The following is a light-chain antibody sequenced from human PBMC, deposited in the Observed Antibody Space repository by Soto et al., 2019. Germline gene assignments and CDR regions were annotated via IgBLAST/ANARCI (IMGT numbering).Light chain of an antibody. CDR3: CSYAGSSTHYV. V-gene: IGLV2-23*02. CDR1: SSEVGSYNL. J-gene: IGLJ1*01. Sequence: QSVLTQPASVSGSPGQSITISRTGTSSEVGSYNLVSWYQQHPGKAPKRMIYEVSKRPSGVSNRFSGSKSGNPASLTISGLQAEDEADYYCCSYAGSSTHYVFGTGTKVTVL. CDR2: EVS.